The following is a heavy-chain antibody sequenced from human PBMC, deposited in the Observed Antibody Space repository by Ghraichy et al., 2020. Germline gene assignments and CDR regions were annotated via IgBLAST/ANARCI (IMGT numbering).Heavy chain of an antibody. CDR1: GFTFSSYA. J-gene: IGHJ4*02. D-gene: IGHD2-2*01. Sequence: GGSLRLSCAASGFTFSSYAMSWVRQAPGKGLEWVSAISGSGGSTYYADSVKGRFTISRDNSKNTLYLQMNSLRAEDTAVYYCAKDPQDIVVVPAAIAGYWGQGTLVTVSS. CDR3: AKDPQDIVVVPAAIAGY. CDR2: ISGSGGST. V-gene: IGHV3-23*01.